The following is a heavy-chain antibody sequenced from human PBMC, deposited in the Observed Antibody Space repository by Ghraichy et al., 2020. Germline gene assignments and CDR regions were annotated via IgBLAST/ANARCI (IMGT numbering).Heavy chain of an antibody. CDR2: IYYSGST. CDR3: ARVSAYYYDSSALYYYYYGMDV. V-gene: IGHV4-31*03. CDR1: GGSISSGGYY. D-gene: IGHD3-22*01. Sequence: SETLSLTCTVSGGSISSGGYYWSWIRQHPGKGLEWIGYIYYSGSTYYNPSLKSRVTISVDTSKNQFSPKLSSVTAADTAVYYCARVSAYYYDSSALYYYYYGMDVWGQGTTVTVSS. J-gene: IGHJ6*02.